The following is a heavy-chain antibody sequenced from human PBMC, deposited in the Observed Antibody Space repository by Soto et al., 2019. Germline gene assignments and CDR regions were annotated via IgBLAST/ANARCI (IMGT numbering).Heavy chain of an antibody. D-gene: IGHD3-3*01. CDR3: ARGSSITLFGVPDYYYYYGMDV. CDR1: GYTFTSYD. J-gene: IGHJ6*02. CDR2: MNPNSGNT. V-gene: IGHV1-8*01. Sequence: QVQLVQSGAEVKKPGASVKVSCKASGYTFTSYDINWVRQATGQGLEWMGWMNPNSGNTGYAQKFQGRVTMTRNTSISTAYMELRSLRSEDTAVYYCARGSSITLFGVPDYYYYYGMDVWGQGTTVTVSS.